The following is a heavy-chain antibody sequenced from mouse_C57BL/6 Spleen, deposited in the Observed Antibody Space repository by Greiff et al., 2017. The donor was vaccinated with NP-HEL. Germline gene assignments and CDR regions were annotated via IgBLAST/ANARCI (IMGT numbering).Heavy chain of an antibody. CDR1: GFTFSSYT. J-gene: IGHJ4*01. Sequence: EVQRVESGGGLVKPGGSLKLSCAASGFTFSSYTMSWVRQTPEKRLEWVATISGGGGNTYYPDSVKGRFTISRDTAKNTLYLQMSSLRSEDTALYYCASRWLLGAMDYWGQGTSVTVSS. V-gene: IGHV5-9*01. CDR3: ASRWLLGAMDY. CDR2: ISGGGGNT. D-gene: IGHD2-3*01.